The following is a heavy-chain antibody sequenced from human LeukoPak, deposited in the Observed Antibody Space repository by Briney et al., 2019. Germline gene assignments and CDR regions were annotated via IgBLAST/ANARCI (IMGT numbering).Heavy chain of an antibody. CDR3: ARDRHRYHYDGSGYPPY. CDR2: ISSSSTTI. V-gene: IGHV3-48*01. Sequence: PGGSLRLSCAASGFTFSSYSMIWVRQAPGKGLERVSYISSSSTTIYYADSVKGRFTISRDNAKNSLYLQMNSLRAEDTAVYYCARDRHRYHYDGSGYPPYWGQGTLVTVSS. J-gene: IGHJ4*02. CDR1: GFTFSSYS. D-gene: IGHD3-22*01.